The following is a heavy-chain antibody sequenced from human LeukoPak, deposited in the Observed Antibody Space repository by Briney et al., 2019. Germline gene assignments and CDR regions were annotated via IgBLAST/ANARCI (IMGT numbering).Heavy chain of an antibody. CDR3: ARANFLYCSSSTCLFDH. CDR1: GYTFTDYY. J-gene: IGHJ4*02. CDR2: INPNDSGT. Sequence: ASVKVSCKASGYTFTDYYMHWVRQAPGQGFEWMGWINPNDSGTNYAQKFQGRVTMTRDTSISTAHMEVSRLRSDDTAVYYCARANFLYCSSSTCLFDHWGQGTLVTVSS. V-gene: IGHV1-2*02. D-gene: IGHD2-2*01.